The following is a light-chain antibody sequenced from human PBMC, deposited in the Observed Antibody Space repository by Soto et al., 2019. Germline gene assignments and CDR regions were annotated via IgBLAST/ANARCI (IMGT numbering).Light chain of an antibody. CDR2: AAS. V-gene: IGKV1-27*01. Sequence: DIQMTQSPSFLSASVGNRVSISCRASQGITNHLAWYQQKPGKAPKVLIYAASTLQPGVPSRFSGSGSGTDFTLSINSLQPDDFATYYCQNYDSAPITVGQGTRREIK. CDR3: QNYDSAPIT. CDR1: QGITNH. J-gene: IGKJ5*01.